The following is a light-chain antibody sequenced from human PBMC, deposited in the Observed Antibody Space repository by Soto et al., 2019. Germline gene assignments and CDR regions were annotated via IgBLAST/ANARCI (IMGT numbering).Light chain of an antibody. V-gene: IGLV2-14*03. CDR1: SSDVGGYKY. CDR3: SSYTSSISTI. J-gene: IGLJ2*01. Sequence: QSVLTQPASVSGSPGQSITISCTGTSSDVGGYKYVSWYQQHSGKAPKLMLYDVSNRPSGVSNRFSGSKSGNTASLTISGLQAEDEADYYCSSYTSSISTIFGGGTKVTVL. CDR2: DVS.